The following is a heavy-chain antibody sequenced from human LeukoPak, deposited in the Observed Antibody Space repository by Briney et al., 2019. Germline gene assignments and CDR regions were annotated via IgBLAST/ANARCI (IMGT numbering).Heavy chain of an antibody. Sequence: ASVKVSCKASGYTFTSYYMHWVRQAPGQGLEWMGWINPNSGGTNYAQKFQGRVTMTRDTSISTAYMELSRLRSDDTAVYYCARGGGYCSSTSCHDYWGQGTLVTVSS. CDR2: INPNSGGT. V-gene: IGHV1-2*02. CDR1: GYTFTSYY. CDR3: ARGGGYCSSTSCHDY. D-gene: IGHD2-2*01. J-gene: IGHJ4*02.